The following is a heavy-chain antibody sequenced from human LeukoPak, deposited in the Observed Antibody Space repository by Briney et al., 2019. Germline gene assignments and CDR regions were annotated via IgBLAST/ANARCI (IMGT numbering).Heavy chain of an antibody. D-gene: IGHD2-2*01. J-gene: IGHJ3*02. CDR2: INPNSGGT. V-gene: IGHV1-2*02. Sequence: ASVKVSCKATEYTFTGYYIHWVRQAPGQGLEWMGWINPNSGGTNYTQKFQGRVTMTRDTSISTAYMELTSLRSDDTAVYYCAREICSSTICYRGRLGDAFDIWGQGTMVTVSS. CDR1: EYTFTGYY. CDR3: AREICSSTICYRGRLGDAFDI.